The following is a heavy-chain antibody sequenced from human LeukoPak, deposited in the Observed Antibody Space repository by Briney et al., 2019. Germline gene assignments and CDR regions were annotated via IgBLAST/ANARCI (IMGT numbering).Heavy chain of an antibody. CDR2: IIPIVGTA. CDR3: ARATVTTFNWFDP. CDR1: GGTVSSYA. J-gene: IGHJ5*02. V-gene: IGHV1-69*13. D-gene: IGHD4-17*01. Sequence: ASVKVSCKASGGTVSSYAISWVRQAPGQGLEWMGGIIPIVGTAKYAQRFQGRVTITADESTSTAYMELRSLRSEDTAVYYCARATVTTFNWFDPWGQGTVVTVSS.